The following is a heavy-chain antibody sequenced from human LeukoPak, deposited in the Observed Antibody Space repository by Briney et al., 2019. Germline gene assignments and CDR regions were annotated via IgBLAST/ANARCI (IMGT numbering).Heavy chain of an antibody. CDR2: ITGSSGTT. Sequence: GSLRLSCVASGFTFTNFAMTWVRQPPGKGLEWVSSITGSSGTTYYADSVKGRFTISRDNSKNTLYLQMNSLRAEDTAVYYCARDRGFWSGYDYWGQGTLVTVSS. J-gene: IGHJ4*02. V-gene: IGHV3-23*01. CDR1: GFTFTNFA. CDR3: ARDRGFWSGYDY. D-gene: IGHD3-3*01.